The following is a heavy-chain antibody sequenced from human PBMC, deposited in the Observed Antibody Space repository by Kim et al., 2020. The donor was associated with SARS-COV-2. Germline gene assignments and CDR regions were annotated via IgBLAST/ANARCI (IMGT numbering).Heavy chain of an antibody. V-gene: IGHV3-23*01. D-gene: IGHD5-18*01. CDR3: AKTRGSYGEYYFDC. Sequence: GGSLRLSCAASGFTFSNYAMTWVRQAQGKGLEWVSSISSGAVTSYYAESVKGRFTISRDNSENTLYLQMNSLRAEDTAIYYCAKTRGSYGEYYFDCWGQGTLVTVSS. CDR2: ISSGAVTS. CDR1: GFTFSNYA. J-gene: IGHJ4*02.